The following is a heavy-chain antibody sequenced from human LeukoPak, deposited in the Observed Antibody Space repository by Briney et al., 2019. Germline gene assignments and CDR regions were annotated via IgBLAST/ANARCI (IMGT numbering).Heavy chain of an antibody. CDR1: GFTFSSYA. Sequence: GRSLRLSCAASGFTFSSYAMHWVRQAPGKGLEWVSYISSSGSTIYYADSVKGRFIISRDNAKNSLYLQMNSLRAEDTAVYYCARVHSGFYYDNSGYYYYFDYWGQGTLVTVSS. V-gene: IGHV3-48*04. D-gene: IGHD3-22*01. CDR3: ARVHSGFYYDNSGYYYYFDY. J-gene: IGHJ4*02. CDR2: ISSSGSTI.